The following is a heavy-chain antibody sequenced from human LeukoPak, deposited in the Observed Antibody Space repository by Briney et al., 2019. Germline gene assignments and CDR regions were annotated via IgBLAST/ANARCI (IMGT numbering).Heavy chain of an antibody. CDR2: ISGSGGST. CDR3: AKTRGAGFDY. CDR1: GFTFSSYG. D-gene: IGHD3-10*01. Sequence: PGGSLRLSCAASGFTFSSYGMSWVRQAPGKGLEWVSAISGSGGSTYYADYVKGRFTISRDNSKNTLYLQMNSLRAEDTAVYYCAKTRGAGFDYWGQGTLVTVSS. V-gene: IGHV3-23*01. J-gene: IGHJ4*02.